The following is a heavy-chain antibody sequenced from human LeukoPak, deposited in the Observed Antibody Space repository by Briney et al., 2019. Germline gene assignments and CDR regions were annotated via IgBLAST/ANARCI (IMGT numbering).Heavy chain of an antibody. CDR2: ISPDSTEI. D-gene: IGHD1-26*01. V-gene: IGHV3-48*04. J-gene: IGHJ4*02. CDR3: ASGMRVGPNI. CDR1: EFPFSGYT. Sequence: QSGGSLRLSCAASEFPFSGYTMNWVRQAPGKGLEWVSYISPDSTEIYYADSVKGRFTISRDNAKNSLYLQMNSLRAEDTAVYYCASGMRVGPNIWGQGTLVTVSS.